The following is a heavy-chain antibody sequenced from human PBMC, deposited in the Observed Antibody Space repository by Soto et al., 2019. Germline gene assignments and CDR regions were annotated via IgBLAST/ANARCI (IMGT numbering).Heavy chain of an antibody. CDR2: VSAYNGNT. CDR1: GYTFTSYG. CDR3: ARDITIFGVGLNYYYYYGMDV. Sequence: ASVKVSCKASGYTFTSYGISWVRQAPGQGLEWMGWVSAYNGNTNYAQKLQGRVTMTTDTSTSTAYMELRSLRSDDTAVYYCARDITIFGVGLNYYYYYGMDVWGQGTTVTVSS. D-gene: IGHD3-3*01. J-gene: IGHJ6*02. V-gene: IGHV1-18*01.